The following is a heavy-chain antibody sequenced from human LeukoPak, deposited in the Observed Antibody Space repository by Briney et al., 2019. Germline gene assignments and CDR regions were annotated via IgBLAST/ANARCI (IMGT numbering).Heavy chain of an antibody. V-gene: IGHV4-59*01. CDR1: GGSISNYY. CDR2: ITYSGST. CDR3: VRHTTSGWYQVVY. D-gene: IGHD6-19*01. J-gene: IGHJ4*02. Sequence: SETLSLTCTVSGGSISNYYWSWIRQTPGKGLEWIGFITYSGSTDHNPSLKSRVTISVDASKNQFSLKLTSVTAADTAVYYCVRHTTSGWYQVVYWGQGTLVTVSS.